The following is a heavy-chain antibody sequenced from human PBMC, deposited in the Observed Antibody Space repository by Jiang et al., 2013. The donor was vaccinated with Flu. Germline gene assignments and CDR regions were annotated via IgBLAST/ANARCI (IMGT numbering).Heavy chain of an antibody. Sequence: GAEVKKPGASVKVSCKASGYTFTGYYMHWVRQAPGQGLEWMGWINPNSGGTNYAQKFQGWVTMTRDTSISTAYMELSRLRSDDTAVYYCARAQNGIAALTAYYYYGMDVWGQG. J-gene: IGHJ6*02. CDR3: ARAQNGIAALTAYYYYGMDV. CDR2: INPNSGGT. V-gene: IGHV1-2*04. D-gene: IGHD6-6*01. CDR1: GYTFTGYY.